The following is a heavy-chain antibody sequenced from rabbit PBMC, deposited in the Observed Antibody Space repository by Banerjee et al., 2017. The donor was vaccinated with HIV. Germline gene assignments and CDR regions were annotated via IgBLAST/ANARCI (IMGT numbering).Heavy chain of an antibody. V-gene: IGHV1S45*01. Sequence: QEQLEESGGDLVKPGGTLTLTCTASGIDFSGYYHMCWVRQAPGKGLEWIACIGAGSSGSTYYASWAKGRFTISKTSSTTVTLQMTSLTAADTATYFCARDLAGVIGWNFDLWGPGTLVTVS. CDR2: IGAGSSGST. CDR1: GIDFSGYYH. CDR3: ARDLAGVIGWNFDL. D-gene: IGHD4-1*01. J-gene: IGHJ4*01.